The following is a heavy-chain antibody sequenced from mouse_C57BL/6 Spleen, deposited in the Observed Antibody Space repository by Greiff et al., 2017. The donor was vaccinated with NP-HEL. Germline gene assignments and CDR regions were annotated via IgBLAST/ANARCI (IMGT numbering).Heavy chain of an antibody. CDR2: ISSGSSTI. Sequence: EVQRVESGGGLVKPGGSLKLSCAASGITFSDYGMHWVRQAPEKGLEWVAYISSGSSTIYYADTVKGRFTISRDNAKNTLFLQMTSLRSEDTAMYYCAIPYAMDYWGQGTSVTVSS. CDR3: AIPYAMDY. J-gene: IGHJ4*01. V-gene: IGHV5-17*01. CDR1: GITFSDYG.